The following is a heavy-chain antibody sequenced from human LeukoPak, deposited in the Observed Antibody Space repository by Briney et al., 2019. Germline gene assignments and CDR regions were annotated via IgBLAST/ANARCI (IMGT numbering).Heavy chain of an antibody. D-gene: IGHD3-10*01. J-gene: IGHJ5*02. V-gene: IGHV3-48*01. Sequence: TGGSLRLSCAASGFTFSSYSINWVRQAPGKGLEWVSYISSASNTIYYADSVKGRFTISRDNAKNSLYLQMNSLRAEDTAMYYCARDGWFGDYNWFDPWGQGTLVTVSS. CDR1: GFTFSSYS. CDR2: ISSASNTI. CDR3: ARDGWFGDYNWFDP.